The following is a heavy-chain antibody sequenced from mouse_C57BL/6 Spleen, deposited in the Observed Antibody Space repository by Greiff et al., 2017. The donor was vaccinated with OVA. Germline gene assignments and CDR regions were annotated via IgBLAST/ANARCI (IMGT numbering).Heavy chain of an antibody. CDR1: GYSITSGYY. CDR3: ARPAYYSSLYAMDY. D-gene: IGHD2-5*01. CDR2: ISYDGSN. V-gene: IGHV3-6*01. Sequence: EVQLVESGPGLVKPSQSLSLTCSVTGYSITSGYYWNWIRQFPGNKLEWMGYISYDGSNNYNPSLKNRISITRDTSKNQFFLKLNSVTTEDTATYYCARPAYYSSLYAMDYWGQGTSVTVSS. J-gene: IGHJ4*01.